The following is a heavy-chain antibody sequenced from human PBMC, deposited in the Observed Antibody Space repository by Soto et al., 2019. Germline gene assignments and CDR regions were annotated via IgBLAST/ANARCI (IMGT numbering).Heavy chain of an antibody. V-gene: IGHV3-74*01. CDR2: IKTDGSST. J-gene: IGHJ4*02. CDR1: GFSFSNYW. D-gene: IGHD5-18*01. Sequence: EVQLVESGGGLVQPGGSLRLSCAASGFSFSNYWIHWVRQAPGKGLVWVSRIKTDGSSTDYAASVKGRFTISRDNAKNXLYLQMNSLTAEDTAVYYCAKREGNTYGLFHWGQGTLVTVSS. CDR3: AKREGNTYGLFH.